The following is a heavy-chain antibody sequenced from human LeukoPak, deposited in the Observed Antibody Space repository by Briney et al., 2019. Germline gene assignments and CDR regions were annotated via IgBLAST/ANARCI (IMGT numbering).Heavy chain of an antibody. V-gene: IGHV3-30*18. CDR3: AKDEGRAGAPKGFDY. CDR2: ISYDGSKK. Sequence: PGGSLRLSCAASGFTFSSYGIHWVRQAPGKGLEWVAVISYDGSKKYYADSVKGRFTISRDNSKNTLYLQMNSLRAEDTAVYYCAKDEGRAGAPKGFDYWGQGTLVTVSS. CDR1: GFTFSSYG. J-gene: IGHJ4*02. D-gene: IGHD1-26*01.